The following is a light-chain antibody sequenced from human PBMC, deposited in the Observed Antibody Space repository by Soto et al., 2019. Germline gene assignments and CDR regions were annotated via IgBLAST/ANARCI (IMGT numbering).Light chain of an antibody. CDR1: QSVSSSY. CDR3: QQYGSSPLT. CDR2: VAS. J-gene: IGKJ4*01. Sequence: EIVVTQSPGTLSLSPGERATLSCRASQSVSSSYLAWYQQKPGQAPRLLIYVASSRATGIPDRFSGSGSGTDFTLTISRLEPEDFAVYYCQQYGSSPLTFGGGTKVEIK. V-gene: IGKV3-20*01.